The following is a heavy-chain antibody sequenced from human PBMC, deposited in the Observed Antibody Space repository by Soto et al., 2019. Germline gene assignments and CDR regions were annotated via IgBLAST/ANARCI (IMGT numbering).Heavy chain of an antibody. D-gene: IGHD6-13*01. V-gene: IGHV4-34*01. Sequence: SETLSLTCAVYGGSFSGYYWSWIRQPPGKGLEWIGEINHSGSTNYNPSLKSRVTISVDTSKNQFSLKLSSVTAADTAVYYCARTQFIAAAGTGRNYFDYWGQGTLVTVSS. J-gene: IGHJ4*02. CDR1: GGSFSGYY. CDR3: ARTQFIAAAGTGRNYFDY. CDR2: INHSGST.